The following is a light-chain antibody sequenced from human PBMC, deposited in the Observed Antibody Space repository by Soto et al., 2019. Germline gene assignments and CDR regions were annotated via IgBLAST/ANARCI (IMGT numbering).Light chain of an antibody. CDR1: PSVSSSN. V-gene: IGKV3-20*01. Sequence: EIGLTQSPGTLSLSPGDIATLYCRASPSVSSSNLAWYQQKRGQSPRLLIYGASSRATGIPDRFSGSGSGPDFTLAISRLEPEDVAVYFCQHYGNSPWTVGQGTKVEIK. CDR2: GAS. J-gene: IGKJ1*01. CDR3: QHYGNSPWT.